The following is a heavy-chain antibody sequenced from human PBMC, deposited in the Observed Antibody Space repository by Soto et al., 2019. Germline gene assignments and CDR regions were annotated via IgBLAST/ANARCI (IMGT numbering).Heavy chain of an antibody. V-gene: IGHV2-26*01. CDR1: GFSLSNARMG. Sequence: QVTLKESGPVLVKPTETLTLTCTVSGFSLSNARMGVSWIRQPPGKALEWLAHIFSNDEKSYSTSLKSRFTISTDTSKSQVVLTMTNLDPVDTATYYCARINDILTGFDYWGQGTLVTVSS. CDR3: ARINDILTGFDY. D-gene: IGHD3-9*01. J-gene: IGHJ4*02. CDR2: IFSNDEK.